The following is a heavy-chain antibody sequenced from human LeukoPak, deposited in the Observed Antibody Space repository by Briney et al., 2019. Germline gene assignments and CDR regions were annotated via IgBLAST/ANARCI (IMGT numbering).Heavy chain of an antibody. J-gene: IGHJ4*02. CDR1: GFTFSDYY. D-gene: IGHD3-22*01. CDR2: ISSSGTTI. CDR3: AKGVYYDSSGLIDY. V-gene: IGHV3-11*01. Sequence: GGSLRLSCAASGFTFSDYYMSWIRQAPGKGLEWVSYISSSGTTIYYADSVKGRFTISRDNAKNSLYLQMNSLRAEDMALYYCAKGVYYDSSGLIDYWGQGTLVTVSS.